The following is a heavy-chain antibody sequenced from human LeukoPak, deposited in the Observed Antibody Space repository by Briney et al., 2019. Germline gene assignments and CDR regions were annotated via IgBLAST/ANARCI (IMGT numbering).Heavy chain of an antibody. D-gene: IGHD3-22*01. Sequence: GGSLRLSCAASGFTFSSYAMSWVRQAPGKGLEWVSAIYSGGSTYYADSVKGRFTISRDNSKNTLYLQMNSLRAEDTAEYYCARGFDTSVYPSYGMDVWGQGTTVIVSS. J-gene: IGHJ6*02. CDR1: GFTFSSYA. CDR2: IYSGGST. CDR3: ARGFDTSVYPSYGMDV. V-gene: IGHV3-53*01.